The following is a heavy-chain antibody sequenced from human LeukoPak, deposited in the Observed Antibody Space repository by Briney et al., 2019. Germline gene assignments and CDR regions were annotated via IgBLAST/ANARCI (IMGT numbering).Heavy chain of an antibody. CDR3: ARDLGYSYGYVY. CDR2: IYTSGST. D-gene: IGHD5-18*01. Sequence: PSETLSLTCTVSGSISGYYWSWIRQPPGKGLEWIGYIYTSGSTNYNPSLKSRVTISVDTSKNQFSLKLSSVTAADTAVYYCARDLGYSYGYVYWGQGTLVTVSS. CDR1: GSISGYY. V-gene: IGHV4-59*01. J-gene: IGHJ4*02.